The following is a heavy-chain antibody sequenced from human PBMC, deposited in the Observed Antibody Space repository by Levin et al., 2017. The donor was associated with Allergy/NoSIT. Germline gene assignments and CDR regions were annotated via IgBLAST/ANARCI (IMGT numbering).Heavy chain of an antibody. V-gene: IGHV5-51*01. Sequence: GGSLRLSCKGSGYSFTTYWIGWVRQMPGKGLEWMGIIYPGDSDIRYGPSFQGQVTISADKSISTTYLQWSTLQASDTALYYCARGIRTHHAYDAFDIWGQGTMVTVSS. J-gene: IGHJ3*02. CDR3: ARGIRTHHAYDAFDI. CDR1: GYSFTTYW. D-gene: IGHD2-2*01. CDR2: IYPGDSDI.